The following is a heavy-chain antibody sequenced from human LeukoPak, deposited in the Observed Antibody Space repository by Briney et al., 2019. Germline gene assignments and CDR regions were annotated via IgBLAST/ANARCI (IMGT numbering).Heavy chain of an antibody. Sequence: SETLSLTCAAYGGSFSGYYWSWIRQPPGKGLEWFGEINHSGSTNYNSSLKSRVTISVDTSKNQLSLKLSSVTAADTAVYYCARMKVVVITGWFDPWGQGTLVTVSS. CDR2: INHSGST. CDR3: ARMKVVVITGWFDP. J-gene: IGHJ5*02. CDR1: GGSFSGYY. D-gene: IGHD3-22*01. V-gene: IGHV4-34*01.